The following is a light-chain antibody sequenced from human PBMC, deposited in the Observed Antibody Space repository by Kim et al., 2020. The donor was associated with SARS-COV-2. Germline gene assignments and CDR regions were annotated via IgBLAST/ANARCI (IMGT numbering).Light chain of an antibody. V-gene: IGKV3-11*01. Sequence: LSRGERATLSCRASQSVSSFLAWYQQKPGQAPRLLIYEASTRATGIPARFSGSGSGTDFTLTISSLEPEDFAVYYCQQRSNWPLTFGRGTKVDIK. J-gene: IGKJ1*01. CDR1: QSVSSF. CDR3: QQRSNWPLT. CDR2: EAS.